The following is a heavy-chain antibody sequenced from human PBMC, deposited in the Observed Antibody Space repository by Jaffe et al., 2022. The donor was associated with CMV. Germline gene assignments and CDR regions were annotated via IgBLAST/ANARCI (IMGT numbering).Heavy chain of an antibody. D-gene: IGHD2-8*01. CDR2: IYYSGST. V-gene: IGHV4-39*01. Sequence: QLQLQESGPGLVKPSETLSLTCTVSGGSISSSSYYWGWIRQPPGKGLEWIGSIYYSGSTYYNPSLKSRVTISVDTSKNQFSLKLSSVTAADTAVYYCARHWGIVLMVYAPWWFDPWGQGTLVTVSS. CDR1: GGSISSSSYY. CDR3: ARHWGIVLMVYAPWWFDP. J-gene: IGHJ5*02.